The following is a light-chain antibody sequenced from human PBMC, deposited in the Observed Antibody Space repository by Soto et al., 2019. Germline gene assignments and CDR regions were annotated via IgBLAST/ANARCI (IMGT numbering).Light chain of an antibody. V-gene: IGLV2-14*01. CDR2: DVS. CDR3: ASYTRPSPVF. Sequence: QSALTQPASVSGSPGQSITISCTGTSSDVGGYNYVSWYQQHPGKAPKLMIYDVSDRPSGVSNRFSGSKSGNTASLTISGLRAEDGADYYCASYTRPSPVFFGGGTKLPVL. CDR1: SSDVGGYNY. J-gene: IGLJ2*01.